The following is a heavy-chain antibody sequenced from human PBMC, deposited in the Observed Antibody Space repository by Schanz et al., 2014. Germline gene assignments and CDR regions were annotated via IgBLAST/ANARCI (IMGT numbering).Heavy chain of an antibody. Sequence: VHLLESGGGLVEPGASLRLSCATSGFSLDIFAVSWVRQAPGKGLEWVSSFNDGGVNKYYADSVKGRFTISSDNSKSTLYLQMSSLRAEDTAVYYCAKSQGSSFDSWGQGTLVTVSS. D-gene: IGHD6-13*01. CDR1: GFSLDIFA. CDR2: FNDGGVNK. J-gene: IGHJ4*02. CDR3: AKSQGSSFDS. V-gene: IGHV3-23*01.